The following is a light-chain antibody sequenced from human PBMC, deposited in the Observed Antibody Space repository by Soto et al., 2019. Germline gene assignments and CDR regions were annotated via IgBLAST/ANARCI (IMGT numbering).Light chain of an antibody. CDR1: SSDVGNYNY. CDR2: GVS. CDR3: SSYTSSSTLVI. Sequence: QSVLTQPATVSGSPGQSITISCTGTSSDVGNYNYVSWYQQHPGKAPKVMIYGVSNRPSGVSNRFSGSKSGNTASLTISGLQAEDEADYYCSSYTSSSTLVIFGGGTKLTVL. V-gene: IGLV2-14*01. J-gene: IGLJ2*01.